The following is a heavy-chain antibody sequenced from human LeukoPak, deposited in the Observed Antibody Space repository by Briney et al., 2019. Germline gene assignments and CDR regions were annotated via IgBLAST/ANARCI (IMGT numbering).Heavy chain of an antibody. D-gene: IGHD1-7*01. CDR1: GFNFEIYS. V-gene: IGHV3-21*01. CDR3: ARAHNWKYGSFDF. Sequence: GGSLRLSCEASGFNFEIYSMNWVRQAPGKGLEWVSSKSSSSNFIYYADSVKGRFTISRDNAKNSLYLQMNSLRAEDTAVYYCARAHNWKYGSFDFWGQGTLVTVSS. J-gene: IGHJ4*02. CDR2: KSSSSNFI.